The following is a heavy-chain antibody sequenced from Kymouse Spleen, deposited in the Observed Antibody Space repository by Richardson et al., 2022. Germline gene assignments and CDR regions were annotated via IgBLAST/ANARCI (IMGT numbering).Heavy chain of an antibody. V-gene: IGHV4-59*01. CDR2: IYYSGST. Sequence: QVQLQESGPGLVKPSETLSLTCTVSGGSISSYYWSWIRQPPGKGLEWIGYIYYSGSTNYNPSLKSRVTISVDTSKNQFSLKLSSVTAADTAVYYCARDITGTTGGMDVWGQGTTVTVSS. CDR3: ARDITGTTGGMDV. J-gene: IGHJ6*02. D-gene: IGHD1-7*01. CDR1: GGSISSYY.